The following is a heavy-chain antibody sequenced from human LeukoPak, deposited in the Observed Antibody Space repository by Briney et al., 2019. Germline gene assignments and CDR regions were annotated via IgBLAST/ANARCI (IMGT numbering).Heavy chain of an antibody. Sequence: SETLSLTCSVSGDSISSDYYYWSWIRQLPGKGLEWIGYIYYSGSTNYNPSLKSRVTISVDTSKNQFSLKLSSVTAADTAVYYCARTPPHYGDYGYYGMDVWGQGTTVTVSS. CDR3: ARTPPHYGDYGYYGMDV. CDR1: GDSISSDYYY. D-gene: IGHD4-17*01. V-gene: IGHV4-61*01. J-gene: IGHJ6*02. CDR2: IYYSGST.